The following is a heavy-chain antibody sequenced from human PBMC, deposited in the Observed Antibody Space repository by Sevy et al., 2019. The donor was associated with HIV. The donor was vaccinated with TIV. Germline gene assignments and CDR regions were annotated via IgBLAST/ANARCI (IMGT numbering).Heavy chain of an antibody. V-gene: IGHV3-48*02. Sequence: GGSLRLSCAASGFTFSSYSMNWVRQAPGKGLEWVSYISSSSSTIYYADSVKGRFTIFRDNAKNSLYLQMNSLRDEDTAVYYCARTRTLVGATPPDYWGQGTLVTVSS. D-gene: IGHD1-26*01. CDR2: ISSSSSTI. CDR3: ARTRTLVGATPPDY. J-gene: IGHJ4*02. CDR1: GFTFSSYS.